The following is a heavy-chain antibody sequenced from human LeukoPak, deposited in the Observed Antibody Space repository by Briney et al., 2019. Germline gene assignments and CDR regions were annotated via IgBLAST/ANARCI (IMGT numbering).Heavy chain of an antibody. D-gene: IGHD6-19*01. CDR2: ISAYNGNT. Sequence: ASVKVSCKASGYTFTSYGISWVRQAPGQGLEWMGWISAYNGNTNYAQKFQGRVTMTRDTSISTAYMELSRLRSDDTAVHYCARPGYSSGWYTSGAFDIWGQGTMVTVSS. CDR1: GYTFTSYG. CDR3: ARPGYSSGWYTSGAFDI. J-gene: IGHJ3*02. V-gene: IGHV1-18*01.